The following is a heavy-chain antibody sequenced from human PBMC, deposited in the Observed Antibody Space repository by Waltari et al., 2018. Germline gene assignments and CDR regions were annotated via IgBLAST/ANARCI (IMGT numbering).Heavy chain of an antibody. Sequence: FRSYWMHWVRQAPGKGLVWVSRVNTDGSNTNYADSVKGRFTISRDNAKNTLFLQMNSLRAEDTAVYYCAREFGVLDYYYGMDVWGQGTTVTVSS. D-gene: IGHD5-12*01. J-gene: IGHJ6*02. V-gene: IGHV3-74*01. CDR1: FRSYW. CDR3: AREFGVLDYYYGMDV. CDR2: VNTDGSNT.